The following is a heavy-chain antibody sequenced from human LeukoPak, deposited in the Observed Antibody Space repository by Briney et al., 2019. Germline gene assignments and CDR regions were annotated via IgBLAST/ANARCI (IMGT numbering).Heavy chain of an antibody. CDR1: GFTIRNYA. D-gene: IGHD4-11*01. V-gene: IGHV3-23*01. Sequence: GGSLRLSCAASGFTIRNYAMTWARQAPGKGLEWVSTLSDSGGNTYYADSVKGRFTISRDNSKNTLYLQMNSLRAEDTAVYYSAQRRLQYIDYWGQGTLVTVSS. CDR3: AQRRLQYIDY. J-gene: IGHJ4*02. CDR2: LSDSGGNT.